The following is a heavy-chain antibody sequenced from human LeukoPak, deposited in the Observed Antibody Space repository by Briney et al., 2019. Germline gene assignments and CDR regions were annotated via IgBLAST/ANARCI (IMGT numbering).Heavy chain of an antibody. CDR1: GFTVSSNY. V-gene: IGHV3-53*01. Sequence: GGSLRLSCAASGFTVSSNYMSWVRQAPGKGLEWVSVIYSGGSTYYADSVKGRFTISRDNSKNTLYLQMNSLKTEDTAVYYCTTVLCSGGSCPNSKPDWYFDLWGRGTLVTVSS. D-gene: IGHD2-15*01. CDR3: TTVLCSGGSCPNSKPDWYFDL. CDR2: IYSGGST. J-gene: IGHJ2*01.